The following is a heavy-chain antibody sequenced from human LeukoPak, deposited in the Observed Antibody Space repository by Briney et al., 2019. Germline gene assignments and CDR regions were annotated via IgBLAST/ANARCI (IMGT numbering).Heavy chain of an antibody. CDR2: IGSGGYT. Sequence: GGSLRLSCIASGFTLSNYDMTWVRQTPGKGLEYVSGIGSGGYTFYAGSVKGRFSISRDISQNTVYLQMNSLRAEDTAMYFCAKKLPGASYYFDFWGREPWSPSPQ. CDR3: AKKLPGASYYFDF. D-gene: IGHD7-27*01. V-gene: IGHV3-23*01. CDR1: GFTLSNYD. J-gene: IGHJ4*02.